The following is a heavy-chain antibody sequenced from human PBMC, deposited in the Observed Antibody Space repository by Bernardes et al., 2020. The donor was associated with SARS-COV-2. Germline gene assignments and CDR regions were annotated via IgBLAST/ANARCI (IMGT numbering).Heavy chain of an antibody. CDR2: MQPSSGAA. CDR3: VRVGGDFRSPSRPDP. D-gene: IGHD6-25*01. J-gene: IGHJ5*02. Sequence: ASGKGSCKASGYSFSNYDINWVRQGTGQDLEWMALMQPSSGAAGYAPQFQGRVSLTRDTSASTAYMELTSLTSDDTAVYYCVRVGGDFRSPSRPDPWGQGTLVTVSS. V-gene: IGHV1-8*01. CDR1: GYSFSNYD.